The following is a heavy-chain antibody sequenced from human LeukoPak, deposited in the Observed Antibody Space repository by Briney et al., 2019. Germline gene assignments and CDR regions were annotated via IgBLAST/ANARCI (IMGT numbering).Heavy chain of an antibody. CDR2: ISGGGKT. Sequence: SETPSLTCTVTGGSSSVYFCSWIRQSPGKGLEWIGEISGGGKTDYNPSLKSRVTMSLGTNNQFSLRLTSVTAADTAIYFCARRPYGLIRGIGGPTGHWFEAWGQGTLVSVSS. J-gene: IGHJ5*02. CDR3: ARRPYGLIRGIGGPTGHWFEA. D-gene: IGHD3-16*01. V-gene: IGHV4-34*01. CDR1: GGSSSVYF.